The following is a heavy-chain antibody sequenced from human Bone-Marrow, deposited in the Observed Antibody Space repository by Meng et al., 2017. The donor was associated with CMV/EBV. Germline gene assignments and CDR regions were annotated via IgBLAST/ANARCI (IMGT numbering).Heavy chain of an antibody. Sequence: SETLSLTCAVYGGSFSGYYWSWIRQPPGKGLEWIGEINHSGSTNYNPSLKSRVTRSVDTSKSQFSLKLSSVTAADTAVYYCAKGAADIVVVPAAINYFDYWGQGTLVTVSS. CDR1: GGSFSGYY. V-gene: IGHV4-34*01. D-gene: IGHD2-2*02. CDR2: INHSGST. CDR3: AKGAADIVVVPAAINYFDY. J-gene: IGHJ4*02.